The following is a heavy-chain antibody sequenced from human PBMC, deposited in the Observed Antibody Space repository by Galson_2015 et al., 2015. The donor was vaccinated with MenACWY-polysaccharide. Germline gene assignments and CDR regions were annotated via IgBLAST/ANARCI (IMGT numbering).Heavy chain of an antibody. D-gene: IGHD5-24*01. CDR2: IYWAGDE. V-gene: IGHV2-5*02. CDR3: VHSHWLQERYFDP. CDR1: GFSLSDIGEG. Sequence: PALVKPTQTLTLTCTFSGFSLSDIGEGVGWIRQPPGKAPEWLALIYWAGDERYSPSLKTRLSITKDASKNQVVLKMTNMDPVDTAAYYCVHSHWLQERYFDPWGQGSLVAVSS. J-gene: IGHJ5*02.